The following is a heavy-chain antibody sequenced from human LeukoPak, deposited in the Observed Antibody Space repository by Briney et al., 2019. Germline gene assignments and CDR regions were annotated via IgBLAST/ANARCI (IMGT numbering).Heavy chain of an antibody. CDR3: ARDVGIKLSYDAFDI. CDR1: GGTFSNYA. Sequence: GSAVTVSYTGSGGTFSNYAISWVRQAPGQGVEWMGGSIPIFGTANYAQKFQRRVTITADESTSTAYMELSSLRSEDTAVYYCARDVGIKLSYDAFDIWGQGTIVTVSS. CDR2: SIPIFGTA. V-gene: IGHV1-69*01. D-gene: IGHD2-15*01. J-gene: IGHJ3*02.